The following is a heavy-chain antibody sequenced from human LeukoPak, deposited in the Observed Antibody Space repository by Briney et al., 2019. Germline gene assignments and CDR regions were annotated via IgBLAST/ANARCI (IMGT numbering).Heavy chain of an antibody. CDR1: GFTFSSYA. V-gene: IGHV3-30*04. Sequence: GGSLRLSCAASGFTFSSYAMHWVRQAPGKGLEWVAVISYDGSNKYYADSVKGRFTISRDNSKNTLYLQMNSLRAEDTAVYYCARSPRSAGRYFDWLAYYYYMDVWGKGTTVTVSS. CDR3: ARSPRSAGRYFDWLAYYYYMDV. D-gene: IGHD3-9*01. CDR2: ISYDGSNK. J-gene: IGHJ6*03.